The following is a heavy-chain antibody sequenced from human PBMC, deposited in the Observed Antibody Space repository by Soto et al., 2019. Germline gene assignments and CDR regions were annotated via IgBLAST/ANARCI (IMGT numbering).Heavy chain of an antibody. CDR1: GFTFSGSA. J-gene: IGHJ4*02. Sequence: QPGGSLRLSCAASGFTFSGSAMHWVRQASGKGLEWVGRIRSKANSYATAYAASVKGRFTISRDDSKNTVYLQMNSLKTEDTAVYYCTRHLYYYDSSGPPGWGQGTLVTVSS. D-gene: IGHD3-22*01. CDR2: IRSKANSYAT. V-gene: IGHV3-73*01. CDR3: TRHLYYYDSSGPPG.